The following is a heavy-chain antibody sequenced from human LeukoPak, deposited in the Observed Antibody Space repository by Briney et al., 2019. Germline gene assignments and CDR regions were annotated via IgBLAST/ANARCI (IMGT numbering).Heavy chain of an antibody. J-gene: IGHJ5*02. CDR2: ISSSSSSYI. Sequence: GGSLRLSCAASGFTFSSYSMNWVRQAPGKGLEWVSSISSSSSSYIYYADSVKGRFTISRDNAKNSLYLQMNSLRAEDTAVYYCARDLNYDFWSGYQINWFDPWGQGTLVTVSS. V-gene: IGHV3-21*01. CDR1: GFTFSSYS. CDR3: ARDLNYDFWSGYQINWFDP. D-gene: IGHD3-3*01.